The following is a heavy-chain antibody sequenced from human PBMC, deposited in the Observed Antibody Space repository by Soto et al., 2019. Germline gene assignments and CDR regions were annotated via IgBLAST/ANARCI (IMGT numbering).Heavy chain of an antibody. J-gene: IGHJ6*02. CDR1: GGTFSSYA. CDR3: ARDLIAARRDYYYGMDV. Sequence: QVQLVQSGAEVKKPGSSVKVSCKASGGTFSSYAISWVRQAPGQGLEWMGGIIPIFGTANYAQKFQGRVTITAAKSTSTAYMELSSLRSEDTAVYYCARDLIAARRDYYYGMDVWGQGTTVTVSS. D-gene: IGHD6-6*01. V-gene: IGHV1-69*06. CDR2: IIPIFGTA.